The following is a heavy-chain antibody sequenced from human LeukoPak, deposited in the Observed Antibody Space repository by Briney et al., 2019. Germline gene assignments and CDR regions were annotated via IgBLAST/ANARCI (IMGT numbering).Heavy chain of an antibody. CDR2: INHSGST. J-gene: IGHJ4*02. CDR1: GGSFSGYY. Sequence: SETLSLTCAVYGGSFSGYYWSWIRQPPGKGLEWIGEINHSGSTNYNPSLKSRVTISVDTSKNQFSLKLSSVTAADTVVYYCARVLHPVLGTAANYYFDYWGQGTLVTVSS. CDR3: ARVLHPVLGTAANYYFDY. D-gene: IGHD5-18*01. V-gene: IGHV4-34*01.